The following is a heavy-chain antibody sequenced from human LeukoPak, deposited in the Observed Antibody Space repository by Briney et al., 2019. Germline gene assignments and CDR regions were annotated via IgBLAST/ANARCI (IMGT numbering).Heavy chain of an antibody. Sequence: PSETLSLTCAVSGYSISSGYYWGWIRQPPGKGLEWIGSISHSGNTYFNPSLKSRVTISVDTSKNQFSLKLSSVTAADTAVYYCARDSGAVAGTNWGQGTLVTVSS. J-gene: IGHJ4*02. CDR3: ARDSGAVAGTN. V-gene: IGHV4-38-2*02. CDR1: GYSISSGYY. D-gene: IGHD6-19*01. CDR2: ISHSGNT.